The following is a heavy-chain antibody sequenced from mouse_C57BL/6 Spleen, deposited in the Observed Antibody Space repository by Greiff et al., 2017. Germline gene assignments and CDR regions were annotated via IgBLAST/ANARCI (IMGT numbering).Heavy chain of an antibody. V-gene: IGHV1-39*01. D-gene: IGHD1-1*01. CDR2: INPNYGTT. CDR3: ARGDYYGSSAFAY. Sequence: VQLQQSGPELVKPGASVKISCKASGYSFTDYNMNWVKQSHGKSLEWIGVINPNYGTTSYNQKFKGKDTLTVDQSSSTAYMQLNSLTSEDSAVYYCARGDYYGSSAFAYWGQGTLVTVSA. CDR1: GYSFTDYN. J-gene: IGHJ3*01.